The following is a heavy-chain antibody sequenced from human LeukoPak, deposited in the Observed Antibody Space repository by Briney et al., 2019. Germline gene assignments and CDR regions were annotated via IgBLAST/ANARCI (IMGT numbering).Heavy chain of an antibody. CDR2: MNTKSGNT. Sequence: ASVKVSCKASGYTFTSYDINWVRQATGQGFEWMGWMNTKSGNTGFAQKFQGRVSMTRNTATSTAYMELNSLRSEDTAVYYCATDLSSSGWSSWGQGTLVTVSS. V-gene: IGHV1-8*01. J-gene: IGHJ5*02. CDR1: GYTFTSYD. D-gene: IGHD6-19*01. CDR3: ATDLSSSGWSS.